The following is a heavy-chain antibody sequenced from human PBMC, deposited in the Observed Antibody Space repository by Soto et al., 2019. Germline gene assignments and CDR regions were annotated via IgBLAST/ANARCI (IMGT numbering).Heavy chain of an antibody. D-gene: IGHD5-12*01. J-gene: IGHJ5*02. CDR1: GGSVSSGSHY. CDR2: IYYSGNT. CDR3: ARTPFDRLRRFDP. V-gene: IGHV4-61*01. Sequence: SETLSLTCTVSGGSVSSGSHYWSWIRQPPGKGLEWIGYIYYSGNTNYNPSLKSRVTISVDTSKNQFSLKLSSVTAADTAVYYCARTPFDRLRRFDPWGQGTLVTVSS.